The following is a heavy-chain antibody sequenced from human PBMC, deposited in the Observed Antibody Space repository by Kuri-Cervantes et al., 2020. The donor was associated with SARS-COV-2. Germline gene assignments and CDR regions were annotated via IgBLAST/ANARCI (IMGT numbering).Heavy chain of an antibody. D-gene: IGHD6-13*01. CDR3: TRVSSSWYPYFDY. Sequence: GESLKISCAASGFTFSSYAMHWVRQAPGKGLEWVAVISYDGSNKYYADSVKGRFTISRDDSKSIAYLQMNSLKTEDTAVYYCTRVSSSWYPYFDYWGQGTLVTVSS. V-gene: IGHV3-30-3*01. CDR1: GFTFSSYA. J-gene: IGHJ4*02. CDR2: ISYDGSNK.